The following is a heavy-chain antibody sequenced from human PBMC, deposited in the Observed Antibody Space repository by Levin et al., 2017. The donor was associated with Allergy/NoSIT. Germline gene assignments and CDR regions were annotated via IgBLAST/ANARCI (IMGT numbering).Heavy chain of an antibody. D-gene: IGHD1-7*01. CDR2: ISYDGSNK. CDR1: GFTFSSYG. J-gene: IGHJ4*02. Sequence: GESLKISCAASGFTFSSYGMHWVRQAPGKGLEWVAVISYDGSNKYYADSVKGRFTISRDNSKNTLYLQMNSLRAEDTAVYYCAKDRVTGTPGALDYWGQGTLVTVSS. V-gene: IGHV3-30*18. CDR3: AKDRVTGTPGALDY.